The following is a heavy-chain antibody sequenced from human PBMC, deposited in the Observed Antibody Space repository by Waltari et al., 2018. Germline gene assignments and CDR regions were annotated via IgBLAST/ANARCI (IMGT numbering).Heavy chain of an antibody. CDR3: ASRSYGDGAGYYYYGMDV. D-gene: IGHD4-17*01. V-gene: IGHV3-53*01. CDR2: IYSGGST. J-gene: IGHJ6*02. CDR1: GFTVSSDY. Sequence: EVQLVESGGGLIQPGGSLRLSCAASGFTVSSDYMSWVRQAPGKGLEWVSGIYSGGSTYYADSVKGRLTISRDNSKNTLYLQMNSRRAEDTAVYYCASRSYGDGAGYYYYGMDVWGQGTTVTVSS.